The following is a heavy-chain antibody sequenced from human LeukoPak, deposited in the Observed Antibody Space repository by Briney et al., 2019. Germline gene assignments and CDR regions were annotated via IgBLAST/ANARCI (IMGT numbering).Heavy chain of an antibody. Sequence: SETLSLTCAVSGGSISSSNWWSWVRQPPGKGLEWIGEIYHSGSTNYNPSLKSRVTISVDTSKNQFSLKLSSVTAADTAVYYCVRDYGDYDDYWGQGTLVTVSS. CDR1: GGSISSSNW. V-gene: IGHV4-4*02. CDR3: VRDYGDYDDY. D-gene: IGHD4-17*01. CDR2: IYHSGST. J-gene: IGHJ4*02.